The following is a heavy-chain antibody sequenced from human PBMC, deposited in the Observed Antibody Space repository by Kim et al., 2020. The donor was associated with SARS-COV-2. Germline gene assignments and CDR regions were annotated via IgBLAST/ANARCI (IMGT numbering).Heavy chain of an antibody. D-gene: IGHD2-15*01. CDR3: AKDVRRKDLLIPLYYYYYGMDV. J-gene: IGHJ6*02. Sequence: GGSLRLSCAASGFTFSSYAMSWVRQAPGKGLEWVSAISGSGGSTYYADSVKGRFTISRDNSKNTLYLQMNSLRAEDTAVYYCAKDVRRKDLLIPLYYYYYGMDVWGQGTTVTVSS. V-gene: IGHV3-23*01. CDR2: ISGSGGST. CDR1: GFTFSSYA.